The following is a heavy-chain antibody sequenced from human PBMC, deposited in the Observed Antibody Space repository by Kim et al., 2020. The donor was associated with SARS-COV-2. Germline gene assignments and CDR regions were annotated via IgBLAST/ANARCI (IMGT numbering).Heavy chain of an antibody. CDR3: AKDLRFPGGPRFDP. V-gene: IGHV1-3*04. Sequence: ASVKVSCKASGYRFTTYAVHWMRRAPGHGLEWMGWVNTDNGKTKYSPIFQGRLTITRDTSATTVYMELSGLRSEDTAFYYCAKDLRFPGGPRFDPWGQGTLVTVSS. CDR2: VNTDNGKT. CDR1: GYRFTTYA. D-gene: IGHD2-15*01. J-gene: IGHJ5*02.